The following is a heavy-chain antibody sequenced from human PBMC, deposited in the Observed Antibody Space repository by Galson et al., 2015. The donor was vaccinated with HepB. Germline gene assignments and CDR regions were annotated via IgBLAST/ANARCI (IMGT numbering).Heavy chain of an antibody. D-gene: IGHD6-19*01. J-gene: IGHJ4*02. CDR3: ARERFKRPAGYSSGWLGY. CDR2: INPNSGGT. CDR1: GYTFTGYY. V-gene: IGHV1-2*02. Sequence: SVKVSCKASGYTFTGYYMHWVRQAPGQGLEWMGWINPNSGGTNYAQKFQGRVTMTRDTSISTAYMELSRLRSDDTAVYYCARERFKRPAGYSSGWLGYWGQGTLVTVSS.